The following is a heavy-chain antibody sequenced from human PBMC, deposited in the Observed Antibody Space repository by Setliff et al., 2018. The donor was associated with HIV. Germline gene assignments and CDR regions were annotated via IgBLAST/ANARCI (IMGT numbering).Heavy chain of an antibody. Sequence: SETLSLTCAVSGYSISSGYYWGWIRQPPGKGLEWVGSIYHSGTTYYNPSLKSRVTISVDTSENQFSLKLSSVTAADTAVYYCARYAYLHGYNWFDPWGHGTLVTVSS. J-gene: IGHJ5*02. CDR2: IYHSGTT. CDR1: GYSISSGYY. V-gene: IGHV4-38-2*01. CDR3: ARYAYLHGYNWFDP.